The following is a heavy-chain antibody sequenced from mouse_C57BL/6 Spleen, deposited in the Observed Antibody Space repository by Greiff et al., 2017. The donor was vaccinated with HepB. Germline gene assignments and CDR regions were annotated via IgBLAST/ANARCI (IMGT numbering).Heavy chain of an antibody. CDR1: GYTFTSYW. Sequence: QVQLKQPGAELVRPGSSVKLSCKASGYTFTSYWMHWVKQRPIQGLEWIGNIDPSDSETHYNQKFKDKATLTVDKSSSTAYMQLSSLTSEDSAVYYCARGEIYYYGSSPFDYWGQGTTLTVSS. CDR3: ARGEIYYYGSSPFDY. V-gene: IGHV1-52*01. CDR2: IDPSDSET. J-gene: IGHJ2*01. D-gene: IGHD1-1*01.